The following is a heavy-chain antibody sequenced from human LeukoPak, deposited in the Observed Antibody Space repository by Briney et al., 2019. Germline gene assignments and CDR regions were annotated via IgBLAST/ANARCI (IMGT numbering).Heavy chain of an antibody. CDR2: ISSSGSYI. CDR1: GFTFSSYS. V-gene: IGHV3-21*04. CDR3: ARDTAGYSNYDDAFDI. D-gene: IGHD4-11*01. J-gene: IGHJ3*02. Sequence: GGSLRLSCAASGFTFSSYSMNWVRQAPGKGLEWVSSISSSGSYIYYADSVKGRFTISRDNAKNSLYLQMNSLRAEDTAVYYCARDTAGYSNYDDAFDIWGQGTMVTVSS.